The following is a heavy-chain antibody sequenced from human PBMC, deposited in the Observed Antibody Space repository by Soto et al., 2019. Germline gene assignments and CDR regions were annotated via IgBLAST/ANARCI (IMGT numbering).Heavy chain of an antibody. CDR2: INPNSGGT. J-gene: IGHJ4*02. D-gene: IGHD1-26*01. Sequence: ASVKVSCKASGYTFTGYYMHWVRQAPGQGLEWMGWINPNSGGTNYAQKFQGWVTMTRDTSISTAYMELSRLRSDDTAVYYCTTQRSEWELSFDYWGQGTLVTVSS. CDR3: TTQRSEWELSFDY. V-gene: IGHV1-2*04. CDR1: GYTFTGYY.